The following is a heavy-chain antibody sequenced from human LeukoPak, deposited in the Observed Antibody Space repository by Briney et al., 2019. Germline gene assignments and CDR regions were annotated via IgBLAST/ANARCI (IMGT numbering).Heavy chain of an antibody. CDR2: IKEDGSVK. D-gene: IGHD2/OR15-2a*01. V-gene: IGHV3-7*01. CDR3: ARRNNFDY. CDR1: GFTLSDWR. J-gene: IGHJ4*02. Sequence: GGSLRLSCAASGFTLSDWRRSWVRQAPGKGLEWVANIKEDGSVKSYVGSVKGRFTISRGNAKKSLYLQMSSLRAEDTAVYYCARRNNFDYWGQGTLVTVSS.